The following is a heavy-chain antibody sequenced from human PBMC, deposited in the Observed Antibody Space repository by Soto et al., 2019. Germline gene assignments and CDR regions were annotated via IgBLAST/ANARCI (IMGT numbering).Heavy chain of an antibody. CDR2: IYWDDAK. D-gene: IGHD7-27*01. J-gene: IGHJ6*02. CDR3: AHRPTAEGMDV. Sequence: QITLKESGPTLVKPTQTLTLTCTFSGFSLSTSGVGVGWIRQPPGKALEWLALIYWDDAKRYSPSLKSRVILTKNTSKHQVVLSMTNMDPVDTATYYCAHRPTAEGMDVWGQGTTVTVSS. CDR1: GFSLSTSGVG. V-gene: IGHV2-5*02.